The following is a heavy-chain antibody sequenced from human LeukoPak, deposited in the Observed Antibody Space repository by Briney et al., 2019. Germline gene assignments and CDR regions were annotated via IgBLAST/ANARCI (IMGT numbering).Heavy chain of an antibody. CDR3: AKDRFGYGDSPDIGAH. CDR2: ISGSGGST. D-gene: IGHD4-17*01. V-gene: IGHV3-23*01. Sequence: PGGSLRLSCAASGFTFSDYYMSWIRQAPGKGLEWVSAISGSGGSTYYADSVKGRFTISRDNSKNTLYLQMNSLRAEDTAVYYCAKDRFGYGDSPDIGAHWGQGTLVTVSS. J-gene: IGHJ4*02. CDR1: GFTFSDYY.